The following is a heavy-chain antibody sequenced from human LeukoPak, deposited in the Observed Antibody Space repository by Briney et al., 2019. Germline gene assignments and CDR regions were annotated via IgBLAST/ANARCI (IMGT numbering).Heavy chain of an antibody. CDR2: ISYSGST. D-gene: IGHD2-2*01. V-gene: IGHV4-59*01. CDR1: GGSINVYY. Sequence: SETLSLTCSVSGGSINVYYWNWIRQSPGKGLEWIGSISYSGSTNYNPSLKSPVTISMDTSKNRFSLKVSSVLAADTAMYYCARGGSRSYTSSTLDYWGQGTLVTVSS. J-gene: IGHJ4*02. CDR3: ARGGSRSYTSSTLDY.